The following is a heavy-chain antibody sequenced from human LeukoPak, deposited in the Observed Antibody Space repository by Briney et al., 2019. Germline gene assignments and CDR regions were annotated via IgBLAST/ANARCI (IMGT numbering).Heavy chain of an antibody. Sequence: PSETLSLTFAVYGESFSGYYWSWIRQPPGKGLEWIGEINHRGSTNYNPSLKSRVNISVDTSKNQFSLKLSSVTAADTAVYYCARSARLLWFGELPHYWFDPWGQGTLVTVSS. CDR2: INHRGST. D-gene: IGHD3-10*01. J-gene: IGHJ5*02. CDR1: GESFSGYY. V-gene: IGHV4-34*01. CDR3: ARSARLLWFGELPHYWFDP.